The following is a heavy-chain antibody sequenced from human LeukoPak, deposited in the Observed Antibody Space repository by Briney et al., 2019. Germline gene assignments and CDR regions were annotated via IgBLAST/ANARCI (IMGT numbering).Heavy chain of an antibody. J-gene: IGHJ6*02. CDR2: MSYSGDT. Sequence: SETLSLTCTVSGGSISSYYWGWIRQPPGKGLEWIGSMSYSGDTYYTPSLQSRVTISVDTSKNQFSLKLSSVTAADTAVYYCGRSGYYFRSGVDVWGQGTTVTVSS. CDR1: GGSISSYY. D-gene: IGHD3-3*01. V-gene: IGHV4-39*01. CDR3: GRSGYYFRSGVDV.